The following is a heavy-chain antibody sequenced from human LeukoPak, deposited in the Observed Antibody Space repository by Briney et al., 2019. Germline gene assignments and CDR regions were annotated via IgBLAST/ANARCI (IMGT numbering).Heavy chain of an antibody. D-gene: IGHD3-9*01. CDR1: GFTFSNYA. CDR3: ARDWLRYFDWLPAYYYGMDV. V-gene: IGHV3-48*01. J-gene: IGHJ6*02. Sequence: GGSLRLSCAASGFTFSNYAMNWVRQAPGKGLEWVSYISSSSSTIYYADSVKGRFTISGDNAKNSLYLQMNSLRAEDTAVYYCARDWLRYFDWLPAYYYGMDVWGQGTTVTVSS. CDR2: ISSSSSTI.